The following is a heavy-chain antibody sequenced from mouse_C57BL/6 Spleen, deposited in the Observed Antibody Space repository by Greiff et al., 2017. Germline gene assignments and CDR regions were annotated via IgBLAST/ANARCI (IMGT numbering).Heavy chain of an antibody. V-gene: IGHV1-64*01. CDR3: ASNGHLGFYYGCSYGYFGV. Sequence: QVQLKQPGAELVKPGASVKLSCKASGYTFTSYWMHWVKQRPGQGLEWIGMIHPNSGSPNYNEKFKSKATLTVDKSSSTAYMQLSSLTSEDSAVYYCASNGHLGFYYGCSYGYFGVWGTGTTGTVSS. D-gene: IGHD1-1*01. CDR1: GYTFTSYW. CDR2: IHPNSGSP. J-gene: IGHJ1*03.